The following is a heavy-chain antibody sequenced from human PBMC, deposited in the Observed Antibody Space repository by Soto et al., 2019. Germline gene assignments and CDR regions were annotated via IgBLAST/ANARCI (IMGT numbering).Heavy chain of an antibody. Sequence: GGSLRLSCSASGFTFSSYAMHWVRQAPGKGLEYVSAISSNGGSTYYADSVKGRFTISRDNSKNTLYLQMSSLRAEDTAVYYCVPVEGKGAFDIWGQGTTVTVSS. CDR2: ISSNGGST. CDR1: GFTFSSYA. D-gene: IGHD3-3*01. V-gene: IGHV3-64D*06. CDR3: VPVEGKGAFDI. J-gene: IGHJ3*02.